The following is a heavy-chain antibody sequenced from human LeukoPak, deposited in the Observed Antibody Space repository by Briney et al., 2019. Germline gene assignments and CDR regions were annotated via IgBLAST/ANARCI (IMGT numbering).Heavy chain of an antibody. CDR3: ARTRVATISPFDY. CDR1: GGSISSYY. CDR2: INHSGST. D-gene: IGHD5-12*01. V-gene: IGHV4-34*01. Sequence: SETLSLTCTVSGGSISSYYWSWIRQPAAKGLEWIGEINHSGSTNYNPSLKSRVTISVDTSKNQFSLKLSSVTAADTAVYYCARTRVATISPFDYWGQGTLVTVSS. J-gene: IGHJ4*02.